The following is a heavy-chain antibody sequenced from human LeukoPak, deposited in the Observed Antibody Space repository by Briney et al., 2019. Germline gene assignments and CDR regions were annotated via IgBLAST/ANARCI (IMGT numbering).Heavy chain of an antibody. CDR2: IYSGGST. Sequence: GGSLRLSCAASGFTVSSYYMNWVRQAPGKGLEGVSFIYSGGSTYYADSVKGRFTISRDNSKNTLYLQMNSLRAEDTAVYYCARDPSPHHYFDYWGQGTLVTVSS. V-gene: IGHV3-53*01. J-gene: IGHJ4*02. CDR1: GFTVSSYY. CDR3: ARDPSPHHYFDY.